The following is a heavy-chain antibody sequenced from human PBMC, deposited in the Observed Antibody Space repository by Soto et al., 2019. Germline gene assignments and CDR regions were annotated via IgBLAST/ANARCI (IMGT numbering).Heavy chain of an antibody. V-gene: IGHV1-69*01. Sequence: QVQLVQSGAEVKKPGSSVKVSCTASGGSLRNSVISWVRQAPAQRLEWMGGVSPILGTANYAQKFQGRVTMTADEATSTXXXXLSSLSPDDTAVYXXXRLGHPGXWXXGTLVIVSS. CDR1: GGSLRNSV. J-gene: IGHJ5*02. CDR2: VSPILGTA. CDR3: XRLGHPGX.